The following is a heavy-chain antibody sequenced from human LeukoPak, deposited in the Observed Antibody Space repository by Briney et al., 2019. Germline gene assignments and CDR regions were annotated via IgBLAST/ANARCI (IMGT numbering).Heavy chain of an antibody. Sequence: GASVKVSCKASGYTFTAYYMHWVRQAPGQGLEWMGRINPNSGGTNYAQKFQGRVTMTRDTSISTAYMELTRLRSDDTAVYYCARDPNYHDTSGAIGCNYWGQGTLVTVSS. J-gene: IGHJ4*02. V-gene: IGHV1-2*06. D-gene: IGHD3-22*01. CDR2: INPNSGGT. CDR1: GYTFTAYY. CDR3: ARDPNYHDTSGAIGCNY.